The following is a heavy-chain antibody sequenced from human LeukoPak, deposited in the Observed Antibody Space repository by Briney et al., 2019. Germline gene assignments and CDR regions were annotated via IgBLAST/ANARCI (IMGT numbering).Heavy chain of an antibody. Sequence: GGSLRLSCAASGFTHSDYYMSWLRQAPGKGLEWVSYSSSSGSTIYYADSVKGRFAISRDNAKNSLYLQMNSLRAEDAAVYYCARRRDFIDYWGQGTRVTGSS. CDR1: GFTHSDYY. D-gene: IGHD3/OR15-3a*01. V-gene: IGHV3-11*01. CDR3: ARRRDFIDY. J-gene: IGHJ4*02. CDR2: SSSSGSTI.